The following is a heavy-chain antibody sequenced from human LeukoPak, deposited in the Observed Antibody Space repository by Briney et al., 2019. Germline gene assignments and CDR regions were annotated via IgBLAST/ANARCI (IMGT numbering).Heavy chain of an antibody. CDR1: GGSFSGYY. D-gene: IGHD2-2*01. Sequence: SETLSLTCAVYGGSFSGYYWSWIRQPPGKGLEWIGEINHSGSTNYSPSLKSRVTISVDTSKNQFSLKLSSVTAADTAVYYCAKSDIVVVPAARYWYFDLWGRGTLVTVSS. CDR2: INHSGST. V-gene: IGHV4-34*01. J-gene: IGHJ2*01. CDR3: AKSDIVVVPAARYWYFDL.